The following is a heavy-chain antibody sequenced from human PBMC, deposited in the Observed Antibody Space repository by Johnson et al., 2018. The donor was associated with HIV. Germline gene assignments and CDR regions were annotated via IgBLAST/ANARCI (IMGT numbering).Heavy chain of an antibody. CDR1: GFTFSSYA. Sequence: QVQLVESGGGVVQPGRSLRLSCAASGFTFSSYAMHWVRQAPGKGLEWVAIISYDGSNKYYADSVKGRFTISRDNSNNTLYLQMNSLRAEDTAIYYCARDNIVATVDDAFDIWGQGTMVKVSS. D-gene: IGHD5-12*01. V-gene: IGHV3-30*04. J-gene: IGHJ3*02. CDR3: ARDNIVATVDDAFDI. CDR2: ISYDGSNK.